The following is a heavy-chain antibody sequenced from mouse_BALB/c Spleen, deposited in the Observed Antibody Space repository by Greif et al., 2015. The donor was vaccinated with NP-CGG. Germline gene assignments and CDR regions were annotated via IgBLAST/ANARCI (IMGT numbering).Heavy chain of an antibody. Sequence: EVQLVESGGGLVQPGGSLKLSCAASGFTFSSYGMSWVRQTPDKRLELVATINSNGGSTYYPGSVKGRFTTSRDNAKNTLYLQMSSLKSEDTAMYYCATGFAYWGQGTLVTVSA. V-gene: IGHV5-6-3*01. CDR3: ATGFAY. CDR1: GFTFSSYG. CDR2: INSNGGST. J-gene: IGHJ3*01.